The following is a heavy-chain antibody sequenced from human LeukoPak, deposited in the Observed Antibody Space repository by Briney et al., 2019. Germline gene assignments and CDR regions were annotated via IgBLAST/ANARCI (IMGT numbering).Heavy chain of an antibody. D-gene: IGHD2-21*01. J-gene: IGHJ4*02. V-gene: IGHV3-49*04. CDR2: IRSKAYGGTT. CDR1: GFTFSSYG. Sequence: PGGSLRLSCAASGFTFSSYGMHWVRQAPGKGLEWVGFIRSKAYGGTTEYAASVKGRFTISRDDSKSIAYLQMNSPKTEDTAVYYCTGVRDVVGGDYWGQGTLVTVSS. CDR3: TGVRDVVGGDY.